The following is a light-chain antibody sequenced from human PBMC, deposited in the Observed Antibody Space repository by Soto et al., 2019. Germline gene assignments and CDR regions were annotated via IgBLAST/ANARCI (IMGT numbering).Light chain of an antibody. J-gene: IGLJ1*01. CDR3: SSYTTSNTRQIV. CDR2: DVS. V-gene: IGLV2-14*03. CDR1: SSDVGGYNY. Sequence: QSALTQPSPLSGSPGQSITISCTGTSSDVGGYNYVSWYQHHPGKAPKLMIYDVSNRPSGVSNRFSGSKSGNTASLTISGLQPEDEADYYCSSYTTSNTRQIVFGTGTKVTVL.